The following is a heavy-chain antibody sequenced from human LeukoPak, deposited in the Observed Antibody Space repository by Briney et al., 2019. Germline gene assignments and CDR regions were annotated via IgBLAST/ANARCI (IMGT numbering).Heavy chain of an antibody. CDR2: ISGSGGST. CDR1: GFTFSSYA. V-gene: IGHV3-23*01. CDR3: AKHGYYDFWTGGFDY. Sequence: GGSLRLSCAASGFTFSSYAMSWVRQAPGKGLEWVSAISGSGGSTYYADSVKGRFTISGDNSKNTLYLQINSLRAEDTAVYYCAKHGYYDFWTGGFDYWGQGTLVTVSS. D-gene: IGHD3-3*01. J-gene: IGHJ4*02.